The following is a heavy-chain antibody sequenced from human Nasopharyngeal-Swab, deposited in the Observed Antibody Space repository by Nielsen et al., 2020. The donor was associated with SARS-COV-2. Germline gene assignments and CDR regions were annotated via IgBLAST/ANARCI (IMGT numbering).Heavy chain of an antibody. CDR3: ARIAGRGSIYYYYMDV. D-gene: IGHD1-26*01. J-gene: IGHJ6*03. CDR2: ISGSGSYV. CDR1: GFTFSSYS. V-gene: IGHV3-21*01. Sequence: GESLKISCAASGFTFSSYSMNWVRQVPGEGLEWVSSISGSGSYVYYADSVKGRFTISKDSAKNSLYLQMNSLRADDTAVYFCARIAGRGSIYYYYMDVWGTGTTVTVSS.